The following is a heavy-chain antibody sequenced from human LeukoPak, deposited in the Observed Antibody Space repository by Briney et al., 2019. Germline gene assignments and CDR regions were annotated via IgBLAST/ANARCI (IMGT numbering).Heavy chain of an antibody. D-gene: IGHD1-1*01. J-gene: IGHJ3*02. CDR1: VFTFSRSW. Sequence: GGSLRLCCAASVFTFSRSWMHWVRQAPGKGLVWVSRVHSDGSTKRYADSVKGRFTISRDNAKNTLYRQMNSLRAEDTAVYYCARSTLGDAFDIWGQGTMVTVSS. CDR2: VHSDGSTK. CDR3: ARSTLGDAFDI. V-gene: IGHV3-74*01.